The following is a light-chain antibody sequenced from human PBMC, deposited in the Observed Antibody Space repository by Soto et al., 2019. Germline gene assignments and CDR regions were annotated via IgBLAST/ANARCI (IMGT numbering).Light chain of an antibody. J-gene: IGKJ4*01. Sequence: DIQLTQSPSFLSASVGDRVNITCRDSQDIRSFLAWYQQKVGKAPKLLIYATSTLESGVSSRFSGSGSGTEFTLTISSLQPEDFATYYCQHLNSYPRALAFGGGTKVEI. CDR3: QHLNSYPRALA. CDR2: ATS. V-gene: IGKV1-9*01. CDR1: QDIRSF.